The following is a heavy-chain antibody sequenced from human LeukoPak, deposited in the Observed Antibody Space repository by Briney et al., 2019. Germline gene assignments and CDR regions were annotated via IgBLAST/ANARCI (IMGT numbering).Heavy chain of an antibody. Sequence: PSQTLSLTCTVSGGSISSGSYYWSWIRQPPGKGLEWIGRIYTSGSTNYNPSLKRRVTISVDTSKNQFSLKLSSVTAADTAVYYCARESVVPAAIGPDIDYWGQGTLVTVSS. V-gene: IGHV4-61*02. CDR2: IYTSGST. J-gene: IGHJ4*02. CDR3: ARESVVPAAIGPDIDY. CDR1: GGSISSGSYY. D-gene: IGHD2-2*01.